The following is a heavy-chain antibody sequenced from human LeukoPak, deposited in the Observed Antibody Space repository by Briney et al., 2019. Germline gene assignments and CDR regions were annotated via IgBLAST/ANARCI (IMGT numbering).Heavy chain of an antibody. V-gene: IGHV1-69*05. Sequence: SMKVSCKASGGTFSSYAISWVRQAPGQGLEWMGRIIPIFGTANYAQKFQGRVTITTDESTSTAYMELSSLRSEDTAVYYCARAGVDYGDNILDYWGQGTLVTVSS. CDR1: GGTFSSYA. J-gene: IGHJ4*02. D-gene: IGHD4-17*01. CDR3: ARAGVDYGDNILDY. CDR2: IIPIFGTA.